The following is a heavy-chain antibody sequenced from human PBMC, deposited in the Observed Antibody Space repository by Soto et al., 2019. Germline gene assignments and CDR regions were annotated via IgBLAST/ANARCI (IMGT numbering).Heavy chain of an antibody. V-gene: IGHV4-39*01. CDR1: GGSISSSSYY. D-gene: IGHD4-17*01. CDR3: ARHHTVTTGWYFDL. J-gene: IGHJ2*01. CDR2: IYYSGST. Sequence: PSETLSLTCTVSGGSISSSSYYWGWIRHPPGKGLEWIGSIYYSGSTYYNPSLKSRVTISVDTSKNQFSLELSSVTAADTAVYYCARHHTVTTGWYFDLWGRGTLVTVSS.